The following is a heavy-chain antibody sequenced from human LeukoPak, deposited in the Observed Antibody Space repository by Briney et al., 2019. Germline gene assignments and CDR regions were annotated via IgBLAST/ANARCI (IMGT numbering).Heavy chain of an antibody. D-gene: IGHD2-8*02. CDR3: STGVIALSGGVLDF. V-gene: IGHV1-24*01. J-gene: IGHJ4*02. Sequence: RASVKVSCKVSGYTVTELSIHWVRQAPGKGLEWMGGFDPGDGETIYAQRFHGRVTMTEDTSIDTAYLELSSLRSDDTALYYCSTGVIALSGGVLDFWGPGTLVTVSS. CDR1: GYTVTELS. CDR2: FDPGDGET.